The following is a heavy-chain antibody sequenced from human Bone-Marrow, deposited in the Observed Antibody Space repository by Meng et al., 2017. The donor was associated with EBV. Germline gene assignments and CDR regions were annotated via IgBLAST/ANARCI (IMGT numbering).Heavy chain of an antibody. J-gene: IGHJ5*02. CDR1: GGSISSSSYY. V-gene: IGHV4-39*01. Sequence: QLQLQESGPGLVKPSEXLSLTCTVSGGSISSSSYYWGWIRQPPGKGLEWIGSVHYTGSTYYSPSLKSRVTVSVDTSKNQFSLRLTSVTAADTAVYYCARPFPSWQSPRLDPFGAWGQGTLVTISS. CDR3: ARPFPSWQSPRLDPFGA. D-gene: IGHD6-19*01. CDR2: VHYTGST.